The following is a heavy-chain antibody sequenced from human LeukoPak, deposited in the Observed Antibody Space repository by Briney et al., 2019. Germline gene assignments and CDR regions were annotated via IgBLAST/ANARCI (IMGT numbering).Heavy chain of an antibody. CDR2: ISYDGSNK. CDR3: AKVGGEGWLQAYYYYGMDV. V-gene: IGHV3-30-3*01. J-gene: IGHJ6*02. D-gene: IGHD5-18*01. CDR1: GFTFSSYA. Sequence: SGGSLRLSCAASGFTFSSYAMHWVRQAPGKGLEWVAVISYDGSNKYYADSVKGRFTISRDNSKNTLYLQMNSLRAEDTAVYYCAKVGGEGWLQAYYYYGMDVWGQGTTVTVSS.